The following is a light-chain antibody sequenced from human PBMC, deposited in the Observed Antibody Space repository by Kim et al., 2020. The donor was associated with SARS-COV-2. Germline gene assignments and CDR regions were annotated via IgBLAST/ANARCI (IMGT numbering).Light chain of an antibody. CDR1: RLGDKF. Sequence: SYGLTQPPSVSVSPGQTARITCSADRLGDKFACWYQQKPGQSPVLVIYEDNKRPSGIPERFSGSNSGNTATLTISGTQAVDEAAYYCQAWDSTTAIVFGGGTQLTVL. CDR3: QAWDSTTAIV. CDR2: EDN. V-gene: IGLV3-1*01. J-gene: IGLJ3*02.